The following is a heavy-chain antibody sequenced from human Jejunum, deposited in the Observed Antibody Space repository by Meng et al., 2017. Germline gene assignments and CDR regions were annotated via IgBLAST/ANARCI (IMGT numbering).Heavy chain of an antibody. Sequence: QLQLQEPGPGLVKPSETLSLTCAVSGGSISTAGYYWGWIRQSPGKGLEWIGSIFYSGTTYYNPSLKSRVTISIDTSKNQFSLKMNSVTAADTAVYYCARDTAGFGPWGQGTLVTVSS. CDR1: GGSISTAGYY. J-gene: IGHJ5*02. V-gene: IGHV4-39*07. CDR2: IFYSGTT. CDR3: ARDTAGFGP. D-gene: IGHD6-13*01.